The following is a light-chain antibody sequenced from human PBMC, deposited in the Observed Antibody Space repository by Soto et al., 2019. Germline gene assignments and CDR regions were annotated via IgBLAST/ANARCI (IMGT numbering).Light chain of an antibody. Sequence: DIQMTQSPSSLSASVGDRVTITCRASQGISRYLAWYQQKPGKVPKLLIYAASTLHSGVSSRFSGSESGTDFTLTISSLQPEDFATYYCQQYDSAPLTFGGGTKVEIK. J-gene: IGKJ4*01. CDR1: QGISRY. CDR2: AAS. V-gene: IGKV1-27*01. CDR3: QQYDSAPLT.